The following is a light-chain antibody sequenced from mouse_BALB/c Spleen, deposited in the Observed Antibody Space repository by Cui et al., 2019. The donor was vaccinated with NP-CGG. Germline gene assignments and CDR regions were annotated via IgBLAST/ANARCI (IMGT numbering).Light chain of an antibody. Sequence: HAVVTQVSALTTSPGETVTVTCRSRTRAGTTRNYANWVQEKPDHLFTGLIGGTNNRAPGVPARFSGSLIGDKADLTITGAQTEDEAIYFCALWYSNHWVFGGGTKLTVL. CDR3: ALWYSNHWV. CDR2: GTN. J-gene: IGLJ1*01. CDR1: TRAGTTRNY. V-gene: IGLV1*01.